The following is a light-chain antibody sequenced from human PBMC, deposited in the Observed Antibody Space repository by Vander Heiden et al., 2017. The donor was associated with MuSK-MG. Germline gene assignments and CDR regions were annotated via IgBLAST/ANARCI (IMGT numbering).Light chain of an antibody. J-gene: IGLJ2*01. CDR1: SLRSYY. Sequence: SSELTQDPAVSVALGQTVRIPCPGDSLRSYYASWYQQKPGQAPVLVIYGKNNLPSGIPDRFSGASSRNTASLTITGAQAEDEADYYCNSRDSSGNHLVFGGGTKLTVL. V-gene: IGLV3-19*01. CDR3: NSRDSSGNHLV. CDR2: GKN.